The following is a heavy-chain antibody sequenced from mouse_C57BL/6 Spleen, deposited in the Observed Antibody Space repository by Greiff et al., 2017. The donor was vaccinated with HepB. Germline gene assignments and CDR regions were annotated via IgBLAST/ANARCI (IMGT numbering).Heavy chain of an antibody. V-gene: IGHV1-82*01. J-gene: IGHJ3*01. CDR1: GYAFSSSW. CDR2: IYPGDGDT. D-gene: IGHD3-1*01. Sequence: QVQLQQSGPELVKPGASVKISCKASGYAFSSSWMNWVKQRPGKGLEWIGRIYPGDGDTNYNGKFKGKATLTADKSSSTAYMQLSSLTSEDSAVYFCARSGGPPFAYWGQGTLVTVSA. CDR3: ARSGGPPFAY.